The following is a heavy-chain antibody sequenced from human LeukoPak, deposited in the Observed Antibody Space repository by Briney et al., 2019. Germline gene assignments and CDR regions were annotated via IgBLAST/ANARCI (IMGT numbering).Heavy chain of an antibody. CDR3: ASKDSSSWYGGDYYYYGMDV. CDR1: GGSFSAYY. D-gene: IGHD6-13*01. Sequence: SETLSLTCAVYGGSFSAYYWSWIRQPPGKGLEWIGEMSHSGSTNYNPSLKSRVTISVDTSKNQFSLKLSSVTAADTAVYYCASKDSSSWYGGDYYYYGMDVWGQGTTVTVSS. CDR2: MSHSGST. J-gene: IGHJ6*02. V-gene: IGHV4-34*01.